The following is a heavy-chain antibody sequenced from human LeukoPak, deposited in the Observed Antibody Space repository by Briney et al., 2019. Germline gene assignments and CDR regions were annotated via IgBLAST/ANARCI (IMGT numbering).Heavy chain of an antibody. CDR1: GGSFSGYY. Sequence: PSETLSLTCAVYGGSFSGYYWSWIRQPPGKGLEWIGEINHSGSTNYNPSLKSRVTISVDTSKNQFSLKLSSVTAADTAVYYCARGVHVLRFLEWLGSWFDPWGQGTLVTVSS. CDR3: ARGVHVLRFLEWLGSWFDP. D-gene: IGHD3-3*01. V-gene: IGHV4-34*01. J-gene: IGHJ5*02. CDR2: INHSGST.